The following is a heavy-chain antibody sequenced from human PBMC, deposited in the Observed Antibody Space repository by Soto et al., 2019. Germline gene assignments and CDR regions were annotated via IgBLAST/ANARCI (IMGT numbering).Heavy chain of an antibody. V-gene: IGHV4-39*01. CDR2: IYYSGKK. Sequence: QLQLHESGPGLVKPSDTLSLTCSLSGASITSTTYFWAWILKTPGKGLAWVGSIYYSGKKHYNPSLKSRATISVDRSRNQFSLEVKSVTAADTAVYYCAKNLPRTGRFDYWGQGT. J-gene: IGHJ4*02. CDR3: AKNLPRTGRFDY. CDR1: GASITSTTYF.